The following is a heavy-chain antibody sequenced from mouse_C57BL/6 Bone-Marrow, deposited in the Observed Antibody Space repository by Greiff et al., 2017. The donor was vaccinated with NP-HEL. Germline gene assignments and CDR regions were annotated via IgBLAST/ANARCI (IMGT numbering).Heavy chain of an antibody. CDR3: ARDGTKGHFDY. Sequence: VQLQQSGPVLVKPGASVKMSCKASGYTFTDYYMNWVKQSHGKSLEWIGVINPYNGGTSYNQKFKGKATLTVDKSSSTAYMELNSLTSEDSAVYYCARDGTKGHFDYWGQGTTLTVSS. V-gene: IGHV1-19*01. CDR1: GYTFTDYY. D-gene: IGHD2-1*01. J-gene: IGHJ2*01. CDR2: INPYNGGT.